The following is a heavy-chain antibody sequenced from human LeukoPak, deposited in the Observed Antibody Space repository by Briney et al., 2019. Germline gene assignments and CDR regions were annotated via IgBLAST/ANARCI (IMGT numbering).Heavy chain of an antibody. Sequence: SQTLSLTCTVSGGSISSYYWSWIRQPPGKGLEWIGYIYYSGSTNYNPSLKSRVTISVDTSKNQFSLKLSSVTAADTAVYYCARGGDYYDSSGYYFDYWGQGTLVTVSS. D-gene: IGHD3-22*01. V-gene: IGHV4-59*01. J-gene: IGHJ4*02. CDR3: ARGGDYYDSSGYYFDY. CDR1: GGSISSYY. CDR2: IYYSGST.